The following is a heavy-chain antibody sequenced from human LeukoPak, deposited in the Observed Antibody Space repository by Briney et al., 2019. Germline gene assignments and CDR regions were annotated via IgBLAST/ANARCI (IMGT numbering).Heavy chain of an antibody. Sequence: GGSLRLSCAASGFTFSNLGTTWVRQAPGKGLEWVSAITSDGAITFYTDSVKGRFTISRDNSKSTLYLQMNSLRAEDTAVYYCATAVASSSGWYADYWGQGTLVTVSS. CDR1: GFTFSNLG. CDR3: ATAVASSSGWYADY. J-gene: IGHJ4*02. CDR2: ITSDGAIT. V-gene: IGHV3-23*01. D-gene: IGHD6-19*01.